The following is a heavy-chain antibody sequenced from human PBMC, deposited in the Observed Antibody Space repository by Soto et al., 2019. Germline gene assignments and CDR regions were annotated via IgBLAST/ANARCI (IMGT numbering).Heavy chain of an antibody. CDR3: ARDRRLVTTVYYYYYGMDV. Sequence: SVKVSCKASGGTFSSYAISWVRQAPGQGLEWMGGIIPIFGTANYAQKFQGRVTITADESTSTAYMELSSLRSEDTAVYYCARDRRLVTTVYYYYYGMDVWGQGTTVTVSS. J-gene: IGHJ6*02. D-gene: IGHD3-9*01. CDR1: GGTFSSYA. CDR2: IIPIFGTA. V-gene: IGHV1-69*13.